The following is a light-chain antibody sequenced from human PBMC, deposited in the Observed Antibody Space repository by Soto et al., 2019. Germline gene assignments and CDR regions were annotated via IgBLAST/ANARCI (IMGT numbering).Light chain of an antibody. CDR3: QQHGDSPTWT. V-gene: IGKV3-20*01. J-gene: IGKJ1*01. CDR1: QSVDSGY. CDR2: GAS. Sequence: EIVLTQSPGTLSLSPGESATLSCRASQSVDSGYLAWYQQKPGQAPRLLMYGASNRATGTPDRISGSGSGTDFTLTISGLEPEDFAVYYCQQHGDSPTWTFGQGTKVEIK.